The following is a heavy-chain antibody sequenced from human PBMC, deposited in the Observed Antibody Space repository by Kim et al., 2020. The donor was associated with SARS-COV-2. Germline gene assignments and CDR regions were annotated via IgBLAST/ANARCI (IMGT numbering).Heavy chain of an antibody. CDR3: AREEYSYSLGAFDI. Sequence: RFTRSADHSQNTLYLQMNSLRPEDTAVYYCAREEYSYSLGAFDIWGQGTMVTVSS. J-gene: IGHJ3*02. V-gene: IGHV3-30*01. D-gene: IGHD5-18*01.